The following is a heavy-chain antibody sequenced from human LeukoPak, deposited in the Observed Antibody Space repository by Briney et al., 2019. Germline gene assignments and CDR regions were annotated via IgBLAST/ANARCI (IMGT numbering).Heavy chain of an antibody. V-gene: IGHV4-39*01. CDR3: ARHCCSGPAKRVFDI. J-gene: IGHJ3*02. Sequence: SDTLSLTCTVSGGSTISSDYDWGWVRHPPRKGLEWIGTISYSGNTDYNPSLRSRVTISVDTSNNQFSLRLGSVTAADTAVYHCARHCCSGPAKRVFDIWGQGTMVTVSS. CDR2: ISYSGNT. CDR1: GGSTISSDYD. D-gene: IGHD2-15*01.